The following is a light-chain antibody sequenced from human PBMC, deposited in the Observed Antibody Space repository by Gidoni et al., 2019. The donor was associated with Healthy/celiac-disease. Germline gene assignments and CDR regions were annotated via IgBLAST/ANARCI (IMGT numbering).Light chain of an antibody. V-gene: IGKV3-11*01. CDR2: DAS. CDR1: QSVSSY. CDR3: QQRSNLPPLFP. Sequence: EIVLTQSPATLSLSPGERATLSCRASQSVSSYLAWYQQKPGQAPRLLIYDASNRATGLPARFRGSGSGTDFTLPLSRLGPEDFSVYFWQQRSNLPPLFPFGPGNKGDIK. J-gene: IGKJ3*01.